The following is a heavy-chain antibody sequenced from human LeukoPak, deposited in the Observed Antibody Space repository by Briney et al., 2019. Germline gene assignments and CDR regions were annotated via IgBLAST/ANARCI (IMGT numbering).Heavy chain of an antibody. J-gene: IGHJ4*02. D-gene: IGHD6-19*01. CDR1: GYSFTSYW. V-gene: IGHV5-51*01. CDR3: ATHSIAVAGYFDY. CDR2: IYPGDSDT. Sequence: GESLKISCKGSGYSFTSYWIGWVRQMPGKGLEWMGIIYPGDSDTRYSPSFQGQVTISADKSISTAYLQWSSLKPSDTAMYYCATHSIAVAGYFDYWGQGTLVTVSS.